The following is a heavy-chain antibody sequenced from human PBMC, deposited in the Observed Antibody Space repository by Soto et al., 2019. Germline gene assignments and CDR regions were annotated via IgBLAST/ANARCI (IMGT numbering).Heavy chain of an antibody. CDR3: AKGRPYYYDSSGYPFDY. D-gene: IGHD3-22*01. Sequence: EVQLLESGGGLVQPGGSLRLSCAASGFAFSSYAMSWVRQAPGKGLEWVSGISGSGGSTYYADSVKGRFTISRDNSKKTLYLQMNSLRAEDTAVYYCAKGRPYYYDSSGYPFDYWGQGTLVTVSS. CDR1: GFAFSSYA. J-gene: IGHJ4*02. CDR2: ISGSGGST. V-gene: IGHV3-23*01.